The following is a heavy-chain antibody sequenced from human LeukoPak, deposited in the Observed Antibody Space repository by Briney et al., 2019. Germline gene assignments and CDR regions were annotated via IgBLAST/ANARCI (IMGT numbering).Heavy chain of an antibody. V-gene: IGHV4-34*01. CDR3: ARERFAQLWYRGYFQH. J-gene: IGHJ1*01. CDR2: INHSGST. Sequence: PSETLSLTCAVYGGSFSGYYLSWIRQPPGKGLEWIGEINHSGSTNYNPSLKSRVTISVDTSKDQFSLKLSSVTAADTAVYYCARERFAQLWYRGYFQHLGQGTLVTVSS. CDR1: GGSFSGYY. D-gene: IGHD5-18*01.